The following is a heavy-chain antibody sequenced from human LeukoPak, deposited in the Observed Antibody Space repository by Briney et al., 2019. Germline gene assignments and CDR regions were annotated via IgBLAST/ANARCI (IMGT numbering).Heavy chain of an antibody. D-gene: IGHD4-17*01. CDR2: IGVAGDT. V-gene: IGHV3-13*01. Sequence: SGGSLRLSCAASGFTLSSYDMHWVRQVTGKGLEWVSAIGVAGDTYYPGSVKGRFIITRENAKNSLYLQMNSLRAEDTAVYYCARSGRDYGDRPFDLWGQGTLVTVSS. CDR3: ARSGRDYGDRPFDL. CDR1: GFTLSSYD. J-gene: IGHJ4*02.